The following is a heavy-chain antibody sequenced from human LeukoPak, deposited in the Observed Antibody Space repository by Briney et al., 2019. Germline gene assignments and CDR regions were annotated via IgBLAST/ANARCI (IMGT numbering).Heavy chain of an antibody. CDR1: GFTFSSYT. Sequence: GGSLRLPCAASGFTFSSYTMNWVRQAPGKGLEWVSSISSSSSYIYYADSLKGRFTISRDNAKNSLYLQMNSLRAEDTAVYYCARGGYDFDVWGKGTTVTVSS. CDR3: ARGGYDFDV. J-gene: IGHJ6*04. V-gene: IGHV3-21*01. D-gene: IGHD5-12*01. CDR2: ISSSSSYI.